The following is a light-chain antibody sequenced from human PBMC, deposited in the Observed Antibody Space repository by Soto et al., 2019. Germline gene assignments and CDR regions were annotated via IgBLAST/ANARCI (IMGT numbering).Light chain of an antibody. V-gene: IGLV2-11*01. Sequence: QSVLTQPRSVSGSPGQSVTISCAGTSSDVGGYNYVSWYQQHPGRAPKLIIYNVDKRPSGVPHRFSGSKSGNTASLTISGLQADDEADYSCCSYAGTSVVFGGGTKVTVL. CDR1: SSDVGGYNY. CDR3: CSYAGTSVV. CDR2: NVD. J-gene: IGLJ2*01.